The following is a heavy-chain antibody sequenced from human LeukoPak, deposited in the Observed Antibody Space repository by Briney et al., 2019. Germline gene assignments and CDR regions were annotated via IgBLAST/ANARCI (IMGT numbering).Heavy chain of an antibody. CDR3: ARHPHYNSSGYYYVLGDY. J-gene: IGHJ4*02. CDR1: GYTFTSYY. Sequence: ASVKVSCKASGYTFTSYYMHWVRQAPGQGLEWMGIINPSGGSTSYAQKFKGSVTMTRDTSTSTVYMELSSLRSEDTAVYYCARHPHYNSSGYYYVLGDYWGQGTLVTVSS. CDR2: INPSGGST. D-gene: IGHD3-22*01. V-gene: IGHV1-46*01.